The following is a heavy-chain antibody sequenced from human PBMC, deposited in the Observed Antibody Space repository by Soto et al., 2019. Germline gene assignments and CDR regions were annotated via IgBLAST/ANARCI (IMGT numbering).Heavy chain of an antibody. D-gene: IGHD2-15*01. V-gene: IGHV4-59*04. J-gene: IGHJ4*02. CDR2: IDYNGVT. CDR1: CGSIISYY. Sequence: SSETLSLTCTFSCGSIISYYWSWIRQPPGRGLEWIGNIDYNGVTYSNPSLKSRVTISRDTSKNQFSLKLTSVTAADTALYYCGKVLVGATGHTDSDSWGPGTLVTAPQ. CDR3: GKVLVGATGHTDSDS.